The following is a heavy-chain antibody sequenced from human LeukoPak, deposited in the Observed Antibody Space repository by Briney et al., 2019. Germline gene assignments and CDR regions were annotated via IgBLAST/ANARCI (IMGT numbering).Heavy chain of an antibody. J-gene: IGHJ3*02. CDR2: INSDGSST. Sequence: GGSLRLSCAASGFTFSSYWMHWVRQAPGKGLVWVSRINSDGSSTNYADSVKGRFTISRDNAKNSLYLQMNSLRAEDTAVYYCARSYYYYDSSGYYYVDAFDIWGQGTMVTVSS. CDR1: GFTFSSYW. V-gene: IGHV3-74*01. CDR3: ARSYYYYDSSGYYYVDAFDI. D-gene: IGHD3-22*01.